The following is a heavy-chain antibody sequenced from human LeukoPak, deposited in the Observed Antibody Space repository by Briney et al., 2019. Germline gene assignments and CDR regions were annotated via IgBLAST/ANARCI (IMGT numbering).Heavy chain of an antibody. Sequence: GGSLRLSCAASGFTFSSYSMNWVRQAPGKGLECVSYISSSSSTIYYADSVKGRFTISRDNAKNSLYLQMNSLRAEDTAVYYCARGAGLWELQTDYWGQGTLVTDSS. J-gene: IGHJ4*02. V-gene: IGHV3-48*01. CDR3: ARGAGLWELQTDY. CDR1: GFTFSSYS. D-gene: IGHD1-26*01. CDR2: ISSSSSTI.